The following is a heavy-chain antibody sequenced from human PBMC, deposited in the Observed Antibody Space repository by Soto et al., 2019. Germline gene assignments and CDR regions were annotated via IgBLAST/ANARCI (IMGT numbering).Heavy chain of an antibody. D-gene: IGHD6-19*01. CDR3: ARDISVADAFDN. J-gene: IGHJ3*02. CDR1: GGSISSGGYY. CDR2: IHYSGST. V-gene: IGHV4-31*03. Sequence: QVQLQESGPGLVKSSQTLSLTCTVSGGSISSGGYYWSWIRQHPGKGLEWIGYIHYSGSTYYNPSLKSRVIISLDTSKNQFSLRLSSVTAADTAVYYCARDISVADAFDNWGQGTMSPSLQ.